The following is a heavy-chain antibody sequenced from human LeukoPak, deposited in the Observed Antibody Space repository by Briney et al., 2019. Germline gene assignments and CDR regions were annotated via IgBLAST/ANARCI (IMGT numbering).Heavy chain of an antibody. Sequence: PGGSLRLSCATSGFTFSSYEMHWVRQAPGKGLEWVSYISSSDSSIFYADSVKGRFTVSRDNANNSLYLQMNSLRAVDTAVYYCARSGGLDVWGQGTTVTVSS. CDR3: ARSGGLDV. J-gene: IGHJ6*02. D-gene: IGHD3-10*01. CDR1: GFTFSSYE. CDR2: ISSSDSSI. V-gene: IGHV3-48*03.